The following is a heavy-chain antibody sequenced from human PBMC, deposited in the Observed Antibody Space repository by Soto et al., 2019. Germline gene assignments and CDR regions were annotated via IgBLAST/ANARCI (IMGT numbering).Heavy chain of an antibody. CDR1: GYTFTGYY. CDR3: ARVFQVRYYYDSSGYYSDY. CDR2: INPNSGGT. V-gene: IGHV1-2*02. D-gene: IGHD3-22*01. Sequence: ASVKVSCKASGYTFTGYYMHWVRQAPGQGLEWMGWINPNSGGTNYAQKFQGRVTMTRDTSISTAYMELSGLRSDDTAVYYCARVFQVRYYYDSSGYYSDYWGQGTLVTVSS. J-gene: IGHJ4*02.